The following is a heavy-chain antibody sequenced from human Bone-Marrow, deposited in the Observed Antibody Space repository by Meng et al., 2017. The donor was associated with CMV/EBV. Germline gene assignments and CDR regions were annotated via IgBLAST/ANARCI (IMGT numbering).Heavy chain of an antibody. CDR1: GGSISSYY. D-gene: IGHD4-17*01. CDR2: IYYSGST. Sequence: SETLSLTCTVSGGSISSYYWSWIRQPPGKGLEWIGYIYYSGSTYYNPSFKSRVTISVDTSKNQFSLKLSSVTAADTAVYYCARAFMTTVTDFDYWGQGTLVTVSS. J-gene: IGHJ4*02. CDR3: ARAFMTTVTDFDY. V-gene: IGHV4-59*12.